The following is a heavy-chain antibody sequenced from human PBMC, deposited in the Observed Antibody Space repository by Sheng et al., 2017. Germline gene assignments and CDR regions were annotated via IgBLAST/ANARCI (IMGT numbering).Heavy chain of an antibody. V-gene: IGHV1-18*04. J-gene: IGHJ4*02. Sequence: QVQLVQSGAEVKKPGASVKVPCKASGFTFTSYGFTWVRQAPGQGLEWMGWISTENGDTKYTQKFQGRVSMTADTSTSTAYLEVRSLRFDDTAVYYCGRTPYCGDCYWGTDHWGQGTLVTVSS. CDR1: GFTFTSYG. CDR2: ISTENGDT. D-gene: IGHD2-21*01. CDR3: GRTPYCGDCYWGTDH.